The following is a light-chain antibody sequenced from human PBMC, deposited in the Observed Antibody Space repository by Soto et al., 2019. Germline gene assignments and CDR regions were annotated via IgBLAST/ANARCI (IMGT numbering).Light chain of an antibody. Sequence: MVLTAAPRTLVEPSLGGVPLXNQTSQTVRNNYLAWYQQKPGQAPRLLIYDASSRATGIPDRFSGGGSGTDFTLTISRLEPEDFAVYYCQQFSSYPLTFGGGTKVDIK. CDR1: QTVRNNY. J-gene: IGKJ4*01. CDR3: QQFSSYPLT. CDR2: DAS. V-gene: IGKV3-20*01.